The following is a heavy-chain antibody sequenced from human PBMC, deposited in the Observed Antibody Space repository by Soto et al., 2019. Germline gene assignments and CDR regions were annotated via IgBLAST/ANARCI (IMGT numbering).Heavy chain of an antibody. J-gene: IGHJ6*02. CDR1: GFTFSSYS. Sequence: GGSLRLSCAASGFTFSSYSMNWVRQAPGKGLEWVSYISSSSSTIYYADSVKGRFTISRDNAKNSLYLQMNSLRDEDTAVYYCVSYNLYYYYGMDVWGQGTTVTGSS. CDR3: VSYNLYYYYGMDV. D-gene: IGHD1-1*01. CDR2: ISSSSSTI. V-gene: IGHV3-48*02.